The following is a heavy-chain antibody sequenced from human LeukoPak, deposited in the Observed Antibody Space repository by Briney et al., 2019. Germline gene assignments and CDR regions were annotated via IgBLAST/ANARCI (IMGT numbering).Heavy chain of an antibody. D-gene: IGHD1-26*01. CDR1: GFTFSSYW. V-gene: IGHV3-7*01. Sequence: GGSLRLSCAASGFTFSSYWMSWVRQAPGKGLEWVANIKQDGSEKYYVDSVKGRFTISRDNAKNSLYLQMNSLRAEDTAVYYCASAATTDYYYYMDVWGKGTTVTVSS. J-gene: IGHJ6*03. CDR2: IKQDGSEK. CDR3: ASAATTDYYYYMDV.